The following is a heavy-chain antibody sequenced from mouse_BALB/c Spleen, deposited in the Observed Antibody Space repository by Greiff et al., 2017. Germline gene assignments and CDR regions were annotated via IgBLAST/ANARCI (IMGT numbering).Heavy chain of an antibody. CDR1: GYTFTSYW. D-gene: IGHD2-3*01. V-gene: IGHV1-7*01. J-gene: IGHJ2*01. Sequence: VKLQESGAELAKPGASVKMSCKASGYTFTSYWMPWVKQRPGQGLEWIGYINPSTGYTEYNQKFKDKATLTADKSSSTAYMQLSSLTSEDSAVYYCARLWLLRDFDYWGQGTTLTVSS. CDR2: INPSTGYT. CDR3: ARLWLLRDFDY.